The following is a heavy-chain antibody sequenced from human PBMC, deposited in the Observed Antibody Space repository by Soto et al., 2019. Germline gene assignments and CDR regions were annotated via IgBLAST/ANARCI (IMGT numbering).Heavy chain of an antibody. Sequence: GGSLRLSCAASGFTFSNYSMNWVRQAPGKGLEWVSGIVGSGASTNYADSVKGRSTISRDNSKNTLHLQVNSLRGEDTAVYYCAKEADISGYYPDYWGQGTQVTVSS. D-gene: IGHD3-22*01. J-gene: IGHJ4*02. CDR3: AKEADISGYYPDY. CDR1: GFTFSNYS. V-gene: IGHV3-23*01. CDR2: IVGSGAST.